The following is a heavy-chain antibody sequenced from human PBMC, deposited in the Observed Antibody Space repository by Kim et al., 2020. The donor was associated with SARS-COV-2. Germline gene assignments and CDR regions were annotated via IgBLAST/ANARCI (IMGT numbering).Heavy chain of an antibody. CDR1: GFTFSRYW. CDR3: ARRAVDSSGTYYFDY. D-gene: IGHD3-22*01. CDR2: IYRDGSGT. V-gene: IGHV3-74*01. Sequence: GGSLILSCAASGFTFSRYWMHWVRQPPGKGLVWVSRIYRDGSGTSYADSVKGRFTISRDNAKNTLYLQMNSLRAEDTALYYCARRAVDSSGTYYFDYWG. J-gene: IGHJ4*01.